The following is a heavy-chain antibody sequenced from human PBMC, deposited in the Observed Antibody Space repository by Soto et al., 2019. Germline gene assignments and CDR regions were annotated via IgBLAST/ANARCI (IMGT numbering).Heavy chain of an antibody. J-gene: IGHJ5*02. CDR3: AGSSKWFDP. V-gene: IGHV4-59*01. Sequence: SETLSLTCTVSGGSISSYHWSWTRQPPGKGLEWIGYIYYSGSTNYNPSLKSRVTISVDTSKNQFSLKLSSVTAADTAVYYCAGSSKWFDPWGQGTLVTV. D-gene: IGHD1-26*01. CDR2: IYYSGST. CDR1: GGSISSYH.